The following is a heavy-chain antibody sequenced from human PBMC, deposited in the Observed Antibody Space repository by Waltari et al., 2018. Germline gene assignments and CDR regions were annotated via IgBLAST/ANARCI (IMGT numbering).Heavy chain of an antibody. CDR2: IKSKTDGGTT. D-gene: IGHD3-10*01. Sequence: EVQLVESGGGLVKPGGSLRLSCAASGFTFSNAWMSWVRQAPGKGLEWGGRIKSKTDGGTTDYAAPVKGRFTISRDDSKNTLYLQMNSLKTEDTAVYYCTTAAYGSGSYYGPYFDYWGQGTLVTVSS. CDR3: TTAAYGSGSYYGPYFDY. J-gene: IGHJ4*02. V-gene: IGHV3-15*01. CDR1: GFTFSNAW.